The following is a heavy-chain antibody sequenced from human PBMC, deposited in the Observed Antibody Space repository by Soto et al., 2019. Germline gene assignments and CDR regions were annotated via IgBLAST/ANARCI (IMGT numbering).Heavy chain of an antibody. J-gene: IGHJ5*02. CDR2: IGDSGGST. CDR3: AKDYRSRIPGTGPSYDWFDP. Sequence: GGSLSLSCAASGFTFSNYAMSWVRQAPGKGLEWVSVIGDSGGSTYYADSVKGRFIISRDNSKNTLYLQMNSLRAEDTALYYCAKDYRSRIPGTGPSYDWFDPWGQGTLVTVSS. D-gene: IGHD1-1*01. CDR1: GFTFSNYA. V-gene: IGHV3-23*01.